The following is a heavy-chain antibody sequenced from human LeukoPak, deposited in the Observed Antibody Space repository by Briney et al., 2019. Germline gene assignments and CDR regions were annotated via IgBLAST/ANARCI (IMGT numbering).Heavy chain of an antibody. D-gene: IGHD3-9*01. CDR3: ARKEIQIPLRYFDY. Sequence: PGGSLRLSCAASGSTFSSYAMNWVRQAPGKGLEWVSAISGSGGSTYYADSVKGRFTISRDNSKNTLYLQMNRLRVEDTAVYYCARKEIQIPLRYFDYWGQRSLVTVSS. J-gene: IGHJ4*02. CDR1: GSTFSSYA. V-gene: IGHV3-23*01. CDR2: ISGSGGST.